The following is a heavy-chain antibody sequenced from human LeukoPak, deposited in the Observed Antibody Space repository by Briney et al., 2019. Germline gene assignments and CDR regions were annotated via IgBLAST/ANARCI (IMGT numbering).Heavy chain of an antibody. Sequence: SETLSLTCAVYGGSFSGYYWSWVRQPPGKGLEWIGEMNHVGSTNDNPSLKSRVTISVDTSKNQSSLKLSSVTAADTAVYYCTRGLSFRSGYFDNWGQGTLVTVSS. CDR1: GGSFSGYY. CDR2: MNHVGST. V-gene: IGHV4-34*01. CDR3: TRGLSFRSGYFDN. D-gene: IGHD3-3*01. J-gene: IGHJ4*02.